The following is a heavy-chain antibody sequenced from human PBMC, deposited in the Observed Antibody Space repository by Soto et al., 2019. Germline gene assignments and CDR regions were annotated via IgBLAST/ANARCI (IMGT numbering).Heavy chain of an antibody. D-gene: IGHD6-13*01. CDR2: INSDGSST. V-gene: IGHV3-74*01. CDR3: ARGGSSSWFRGVDY. J-gene: IGHJ4*02. Sequence: EVQLVESGGGLVQPGGSLRLSCAASGFTFSSYWMHWVRQAPGKGLEWVSRINSDGSSTTYADSVKGRFTISRDNAKNTLYLQMNSLRPEDTAVHYCARGGSSSWFRGVDYSGQGTLVTVSS. CDR1: GFTFSSYW.